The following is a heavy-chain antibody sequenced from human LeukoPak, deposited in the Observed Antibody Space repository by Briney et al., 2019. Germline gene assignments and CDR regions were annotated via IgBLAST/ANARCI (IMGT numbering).Heavy chain of an antibody. V-gene: IGHV1-3*01. CDR2: INAGTGNT. CDR1: GYTFTTNA. D-gene: IGHD2-15*01. CDR3: ARDPRYCSGDSCQSLDY. Sequence: GASVKVSCKTSGYTFTTNAMHWERQAPGQRLEWMGWINAGTGNTRYSQKFQGRDTISKDTSASTVYMELSSLRSEDTAVYYCARDPRYCSGDSCQSLDYWGQGTLVTVYS. J-gene: IGHJ4*02.